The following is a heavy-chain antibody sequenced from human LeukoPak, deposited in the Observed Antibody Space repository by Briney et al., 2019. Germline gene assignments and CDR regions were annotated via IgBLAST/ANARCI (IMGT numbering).Heavy chain of an antibody. D-gene: IGHD2-21*01. CDR1: GGSISSSSYY. V-gene: IGHV4-39*01. CDR3: ARYTHADPIVMVIDTYFDY. CDR2: IYYSGST. J-gene: IGHJ4*02. Sequence: SETLSLTCTVSGGSISSSSYYWGWIRQPPGKGLEWIGSIYYSGSTYYNPSLKSRVTISVDTSKNQFSLKLSSVTAADTAVYYCARYTHADPIVMVIDTYFDYWGQGTLVTVSS.